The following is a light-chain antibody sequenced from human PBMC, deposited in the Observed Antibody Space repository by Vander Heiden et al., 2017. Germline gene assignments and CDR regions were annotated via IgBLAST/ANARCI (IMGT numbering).Light chain of an antibody. J-gene: IGKJ1*01. CDR1: QSVSSN. V-gene: IGKV3-15*01. CDR3: QQYNNWPQT. Sequence: EIVMTQSPATLSVSPGERAPLACRASQSVSSNLAWYQQKPGQTPRLLIYGASTSATGIPARFSGSGSGTEFTLTISSLQSEDFAVYYCQQYNNWPQTFGQGTKVEIK. CDR2: GAS.